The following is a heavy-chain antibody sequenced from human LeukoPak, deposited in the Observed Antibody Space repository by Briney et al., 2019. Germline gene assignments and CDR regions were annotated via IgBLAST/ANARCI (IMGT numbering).Heavy chain of an antibody. Sequence: GGSLRLSCAASGFTFSSYEMNWVRQAPGKGLEWVSYISSSGSAIYYADSVKGRFTISRDNAKNSLYLQMNSLRAEDTAVYYCARVGIAVAGSFDYWGQGTLVTVSS. J-gene: IGHJ4*02. CDR1: GFTFSSYE. CDR2: ISSSGSAI. V-gene: IGHV3-48*03. CDR3: ARVGIAVAGSFDY. D-gene: IGHD6-19*01.